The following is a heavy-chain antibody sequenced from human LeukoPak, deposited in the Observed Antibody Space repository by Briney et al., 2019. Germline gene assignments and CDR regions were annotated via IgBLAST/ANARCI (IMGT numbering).Heavy chain of an antibody. Sequence: GESLKISCSGSGYTFTTYWIGWVRQMPGKGLEWMAIIYPGDSDTRYSPSFQGQVTISADKPISTAYLQWGSLKASDSAMYYCARRDFGGPRWYFDLWGRGTLVTVSS. CDR1: GYTFTTYW. J-gene: IGHJ2*01. CDR3: ARRDFGGPRWYFDL. V-gene: IGHV5-51*01. D-gene: IGHD2-21*01. CDR2: IYPGDSDT.